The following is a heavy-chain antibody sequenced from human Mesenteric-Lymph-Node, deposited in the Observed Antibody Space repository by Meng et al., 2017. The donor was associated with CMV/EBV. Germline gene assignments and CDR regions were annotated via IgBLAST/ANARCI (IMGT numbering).Heavy chain of an antibody. V-gene: IGHV3-30-3*01. CDR2: ISDDGSIK. CDR1: GFTFSSYA. Sequence: GESLKISCAASGFTFSSYAMHWVRQAPGKGLEWVALISDDGSIKDYTDSVKGRFTISRDNSKNMVFLQMNSLTPEDTAIYYCATAENNMWFGKFGGAFDYWGQGTLVTVSS. J-gene: IGHJ4*02. CDR3: ATAENNMWFGKFGGAFDY. D-gene: IGHD3-10*01.